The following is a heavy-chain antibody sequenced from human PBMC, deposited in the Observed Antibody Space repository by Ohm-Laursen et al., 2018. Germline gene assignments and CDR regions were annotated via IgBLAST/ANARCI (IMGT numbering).Heavy chain of an antibody. CDR1: GYTFTSYY. Sequence: SVKVSCKASGYTFTSYYMHWVRQAPGQGLEWMGIINPSGGSTSYAQKFQGRVTITADKSTSTAYMELSSLRSEDTAVYYCARLAAAGRFDYWGQGTLVTVSS. V-gene: IGHV1-46*01. CDR2: INPSGGST. J-gene: IGHJ4*02. D-gene: IGHD6-13*01. CDR3: ARLAAAGRFDY.